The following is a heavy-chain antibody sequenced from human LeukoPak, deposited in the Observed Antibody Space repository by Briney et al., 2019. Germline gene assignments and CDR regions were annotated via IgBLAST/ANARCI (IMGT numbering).Heavy chain of an antibody. CDR1: GGSIRPYA. V-gene: IGHV4-59*01. J-gene: IGHJ4*02. Sequence: SETLSLTCTVSGGSIRPYAGIGFRHPPGKGREGFGWIRESGSTEYNPSLMSRVTLSLDAPKNQVSLKLYSVTAADTAVYYCAREGYDSSGYFLDYWGQGTLVTVSS. CDR2: IRESGST. CDR3: AREGYDSSGYFLDY. D-gene: IGHD3-22*01.